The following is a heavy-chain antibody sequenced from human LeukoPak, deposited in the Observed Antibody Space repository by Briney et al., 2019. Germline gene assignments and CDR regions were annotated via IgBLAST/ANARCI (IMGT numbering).Heavy chain of an antibody. CDR1: GFTFSSYV. J-gene: IGHJ5*02. CDR3: AKDADSSGWYRRWFDP. Sequence: GGSLRLSCAASGFTFSSYVMGWVRQAPGKGLEWVSVIYSGGSTYYADSVKGRFTISRDNSKNTLYLQMNSLRAEDTAVYYCAKDADSSGWYRRWFDPWGQGTLVTVSS. D-gene: IGHD6-19*01. V-gene: IGHV3-23*03. CDR2: IYSGGST.